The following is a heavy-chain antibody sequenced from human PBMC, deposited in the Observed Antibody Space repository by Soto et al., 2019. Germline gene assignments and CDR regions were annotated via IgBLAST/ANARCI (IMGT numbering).Heavy chain of an antibody. CDR3: AKDRYNGQQLVDY. D-gene: IGHD6-13*01. CDR1: GFTFSSYG. Sequence: PGGSLRLSCAASGFTFSSYGMHWVRQAPGKGLEWVAVISYDGSNKYYADSVKGRFTISRDNSKNTLYLQMNSLRAEDTAVYYCAKDRYNGQQLVDYWGQGTLVTVSS. CDR2: ISYDGSNK. J-gene: IGHJ4*02. V-gene: IGHV3-30*18.